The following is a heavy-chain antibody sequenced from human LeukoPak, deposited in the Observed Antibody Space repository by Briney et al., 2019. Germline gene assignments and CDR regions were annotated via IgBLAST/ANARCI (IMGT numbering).Heavy chain of an antibody. Sequence: PGGSLRLSCAASGFTFSNYWMSWVRQASGKGLEWVANIKEDGSEKYYVDSVKGRFTISRDNAKNSLYLQMNSLRAEDTAIYYCACGRQLGYWGQGTLVTVSS. CDR3: ACGRQLGY. CDR1: GFTFSNYW. D-gene: IGHD6-6*01. J-gene: IGHJ4*02. CDR2: IKEDGSEK. V-gene: IGHV3-7*01.